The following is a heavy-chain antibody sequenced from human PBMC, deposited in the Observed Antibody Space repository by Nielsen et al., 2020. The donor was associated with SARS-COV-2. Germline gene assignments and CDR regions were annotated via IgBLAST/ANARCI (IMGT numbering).Heavy chain of an antibody. V-gene: IGHV3-21*01. D-gene: IGHD2-2*01. CDR2: ISGSSRYI. CDR3: ARDFKGYCSSSSCLDSFDI. J-gene: IGHJ3*02. Sequence: GESLKISCAASGFIFSDYKMNWVRQAPGKGLEWISCISGSSRYIYYADSVKGRFTISRDNAKNSLYLQMNSLRAEDTAVYYCARDFKGYCSSSSCLDSFDIWGQATMFTVS. CDR1: GFIFSDYK.